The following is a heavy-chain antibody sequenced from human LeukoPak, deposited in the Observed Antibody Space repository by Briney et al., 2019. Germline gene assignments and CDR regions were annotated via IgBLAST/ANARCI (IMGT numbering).Heavy chain of an antibody. CDR1: GFTFSSYG. J-gene: IGHJ1*01. V-gene: IGHV3-74*01. CDR3: ARVGGYSNPSFQH. Sequence: GGTLRLSCAASGFTFSSYGMSWVRQAPGKGLVWVSRINSDGSSTSYADSVKGRFTISRDNAKNTLYLQMNSLRAEDTAVYYCARVGGYSNPSFQHWGQGILVTVSS. CDR2: INSDGSST. D-gene: IGHD6-13*01.